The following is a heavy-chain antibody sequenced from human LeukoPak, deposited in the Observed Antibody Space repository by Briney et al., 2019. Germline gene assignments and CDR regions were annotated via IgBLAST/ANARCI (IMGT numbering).Heavy chain of an antibody. D-gene: IGHD2-8*02. CDR1: AFIFSSHG. CDR3: ATLVKTGSGGRGYFDH. V-gene: IGHV3-30*02. J-gene: IGHJ4*02. Sequence: GGSLRLSCAASAFIFSSHGFYWVRQAPGKGLEWVAFMYVDENDKHYADSVEGRFTVSRDNSKNTFHLQMDSLTTADAAVYHCATLVKTGSGGRGYFDHWDQGTLVTVSS. CDR2: MYVDENDK.